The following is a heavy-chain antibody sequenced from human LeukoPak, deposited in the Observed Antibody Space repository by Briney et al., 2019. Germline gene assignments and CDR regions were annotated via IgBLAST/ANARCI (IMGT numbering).Heavy chain of an antibody. CDR3: AGGYGSRAFDI. Sequence: SETLSLTCTVSGGSISSGSYYWSWIRQPAGKGLEWIGRIHTSGSTNYNPSLKSRVTISVDTSKNQFSLKLSSVTAADTAVYYCAGGYGSRAFDIWGQGTMVTVSS. D-gene: IGHD5-12*01. J-gene: IGHJ3*02. CDR2: IHTSGST. CDR1: GGSISSGSYY. V-gene: IGHV4-61*02.